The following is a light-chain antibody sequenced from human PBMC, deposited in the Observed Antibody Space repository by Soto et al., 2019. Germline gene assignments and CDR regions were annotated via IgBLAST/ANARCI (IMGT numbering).Light chain of an antibody. Sequence: EIVVTQSPGPLSLWPGERATLSCRASQSVSSSYLAWYQQKPGQAPRLLIYRTSNRDTGIPDRFSGSGSGTDFTLTISRLEHEDFAVYWCQQYDSSPRTFGQGTKVEIK. J-gene: IGKJ1*01. CDR2: RTS. V-gene: IGKV3-20*01. CDR3: QQYDSSPRT. CDR1: QSVSSSY.